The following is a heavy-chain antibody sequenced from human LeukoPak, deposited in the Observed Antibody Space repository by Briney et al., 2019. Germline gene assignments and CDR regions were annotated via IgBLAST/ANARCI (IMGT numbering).Heavy chain of an antibody. CDR2: IYYSGST. CDR3: ARSEYSYGADAFDI. Sequence: SETLSLTCTVSGGSISSYYWSWIRRPPGKGLEWIGYIYYSGSTNYSPSLKSRVTISVDTSKNQFSLKLSSVTAADTAVYYCARSEYSYGADAFDIWGQGTMVTVSS. V-gene: IGHV4-59*01. J-gene: IGHJ3*02. D-gene: IGHD5-18*01. CDR1: GGSISSYY.